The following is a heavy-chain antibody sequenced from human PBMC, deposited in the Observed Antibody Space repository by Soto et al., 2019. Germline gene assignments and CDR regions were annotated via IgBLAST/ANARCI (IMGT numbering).Heavy chain of an antibody. Sequence: QVQLVQSGAEVKKSGASVKVSCKPSGYSFSDYFIQWVRQAPGQGLEWVAWINPKTAATNYAKKFQVRVSLTWDTSSTTAYMELTRLRPADTAVYYCARIKWGLNYYNGMDVWGQGTTVIVSS. J-gene: IGHJ6*02. CDR2: INPKTAAT. D-gene: IGHD1-26*01. CDR1: GYSFSDYF. CDR3: ARIKWGLNYYNGMDV. V-gene: IGHV1-2*02.